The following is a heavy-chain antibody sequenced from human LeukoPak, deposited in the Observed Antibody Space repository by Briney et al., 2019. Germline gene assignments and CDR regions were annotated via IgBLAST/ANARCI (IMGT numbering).Heavy chain of an antibody. CDR3: AVRADCSSTSCYLAY. V-gene: IGHV3-23*01. J-gene: IGHJ4*02. CDR2: ISGSGGIT. Sequence: GGSLRLSCAASGYTFSSYWMSWVRQAPGRGLKWVFTISGSGGITYYGDSVKGRFTISRDNSKNTLYLQMNSLRAEDTAVYYCAVRADCSSTSCYLAYWGQGTLVTVSS. D-gene: IGHD2-2*01. CDR1: GYTFSSYW.